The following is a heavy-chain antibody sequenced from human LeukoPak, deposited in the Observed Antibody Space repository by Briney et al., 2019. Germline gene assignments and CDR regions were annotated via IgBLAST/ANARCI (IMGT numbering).Heavy chain of an antibody. CDR1: GYTFTSYA. CDR3: ARAGEVPWLSDY. D-gene: IGHD3-16*01. V-gene: IGHV1-3*01. J-gene: IGHJ4*02. Sequence: GASVKVSRKASGYTFTSYAMHWVRQAPGQRLEWMGWINADNGNTKCSQKLQGRVTMTTDTSTSTAYMELRSLRSDDTAVYYCARAGEVPWLSDYWGQGTLVTVSS. CDR2: INADNGNT.